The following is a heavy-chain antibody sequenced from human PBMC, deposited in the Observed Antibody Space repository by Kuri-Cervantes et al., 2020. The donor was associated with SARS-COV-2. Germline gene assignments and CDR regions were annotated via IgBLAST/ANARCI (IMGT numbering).Heavy chain of an antibody. CDR3: ARVRDSSFQH. Sequence: SETLSLTCTVSGGSISSYCWSWIRQPPGKGLEWIGCIYYSGSTNYNTSLKSRVTISVDTSKNQFSLKLSSVTAADTAVYYWARVRDSSFQHWGQGTLVTVSS. J-gene: IGHJ1*01. V-gene: IGHV4-59*01. D-gene: IGHD3-22*01. CDR1: GGSISSYC. CDR2: IYYSGST.